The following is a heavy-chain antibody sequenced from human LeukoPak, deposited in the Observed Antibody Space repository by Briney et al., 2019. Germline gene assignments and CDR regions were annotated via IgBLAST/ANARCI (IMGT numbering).Heavy chain of an antibody. CDR2: IWGSGAKI. CDR3: AKEEKSSSSGFYY. V-gene: IGHV3-23*01. D-gene: IGHD6-6*01. Sequence: GGSLRLSCEASGFTFSDYSLNWVRQAPGKGLEWVSVIWGSGAKIYYADSVKGRFTISRDNSKNTLYLQMNSLRAEDTAVYYCAKEEKSSSSGFYYWGQGTLVTVSS. J-gene: IGHJ4*02. CDR1: GFTFSDYS.